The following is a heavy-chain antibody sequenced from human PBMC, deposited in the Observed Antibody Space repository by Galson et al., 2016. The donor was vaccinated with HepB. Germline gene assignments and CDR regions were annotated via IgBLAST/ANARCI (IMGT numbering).Heavy chain of an antibody. CDR2: IYPKIPNA. CDR1: GYKFDDFW. V-gene: IGHV5-51*01. D-gene: IGHD3-10*01. J-gene: IGHJ1*01. Sequence: QSGAEVKKSGESLKISCKGSGYKFDDFWIGWVRQLPEKGLEWMGIIYPKIPNATYSPAFQGQVTISVDKSTETAFLQWSSLKASDTAMYYCGRLLLYSRGLADLELFQYWGPGTLVVVSS. CDR3: GRLLLYSRGLADLELFQY.